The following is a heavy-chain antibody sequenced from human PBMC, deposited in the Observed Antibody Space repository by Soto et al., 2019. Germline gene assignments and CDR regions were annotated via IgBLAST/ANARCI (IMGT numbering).Heavy chain of an antibody. D-gene: IGHD5-18*01. CDR3: AKIYSYENYFDY. Sequence: EVQLLESGGGLVQPGGSLRLSCAASGFTFSSYAMSWVRQAPGKGLEWVSAISGGGGSTYYADSVKGRFTISRDNSKNTLYLQMNSLRAEDTAVYYCAKIYSYENYFDYWGQGTLVTVSS. CDR1: GFTFSSYA. CDR2: ISGGGGST. J-gene: IGHJ4*02. V-gene: IGHV3-23*01.